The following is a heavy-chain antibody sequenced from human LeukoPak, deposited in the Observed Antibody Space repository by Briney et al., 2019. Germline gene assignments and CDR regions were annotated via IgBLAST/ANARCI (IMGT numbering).Heavy chain of an antibody. CDR2: ISSFSGTI. D-gene: IGHD3-16*01. CDR3: ARDQGGVGY. J-gene: IGHJ4*02. Sequence: PGGSLGLSCVASGITFSSYSMNWVRQAPGKGLEWVSYISSFSGTINYADSVKGRFTISRDNAKNSLYLQMNSLRAEDTAVYYCARDQGGVGYWGQGTLVTVSS. CDR1: GITFSSYS. V-gene: IGHV3-48*01.